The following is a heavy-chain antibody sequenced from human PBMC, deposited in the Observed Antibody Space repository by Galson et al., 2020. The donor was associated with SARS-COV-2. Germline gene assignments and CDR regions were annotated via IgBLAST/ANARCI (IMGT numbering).Heavy chain of an antibody. CDR2: ICYDGSNN. CDR3: ARDLRYYDSLTGDFPGVGSYCYYGMDV. V-gene: IGHV3-33*01. D-gene: IGHD3-9*01. J-gene: IGHJ6*02. Sequence: GGSLRLSCAASGSTFSSYAMHWVRKAPGPGLERVAVICYDGSNNNYADSVNGRFTIPRDNSKNTLYLQMNSLRAEDTAVYYCARDLRYYDSLTGDFPGVGSYCYYGMDVWGQGTTVTVSS. CDR1: GSTFSSYA.